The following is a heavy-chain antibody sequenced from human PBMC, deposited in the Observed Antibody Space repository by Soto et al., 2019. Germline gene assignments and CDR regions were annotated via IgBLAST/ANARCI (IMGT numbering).Heavy chain of an antibody. D-gene: IGHD3-16*01. Sequence: QVQLVESGGGVVQPGRSLRLSCAPSGFTLSNYGMHWIRQAPGKGLEWVAFISYDGRIKHYVDSVKGRFTISGDNSKNTVSLQMNSLRPEDTAVYYCVWPYYYGPGYFDLWGRGTLVTVSS. J-gene: IGHJ2*01. V-gene: IGHV3-30*03. CDR2: ISYDGRIK. CDR1: GFTLSNYG. CDR3: VWPYYYGPGYFDL.